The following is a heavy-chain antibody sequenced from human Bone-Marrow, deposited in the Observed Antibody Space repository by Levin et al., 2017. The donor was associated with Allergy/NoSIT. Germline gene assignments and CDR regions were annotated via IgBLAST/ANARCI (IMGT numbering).Heavy chain of an antibody. CDR2: IIPFVGLT. V-gene: IGHV1-69*04. J-gene: IGHJ1*01. CDR3: ARDWATVTDPRYLHH. CDR1: GGTFSSYI. D-gene: IGHD2-21*02. Sequence: SVKVSCKASGGTFSSYIIHWVRQAPGQGLEWMGRIIPFVGLTDYAQKFQGRLTITADMSTSTAYMELNSLTSDDTAVDFCARDWATVTDPRYLHHWGQGTLVTVSS.